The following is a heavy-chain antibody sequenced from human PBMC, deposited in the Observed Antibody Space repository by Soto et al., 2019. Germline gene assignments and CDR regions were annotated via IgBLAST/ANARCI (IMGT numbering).Heavy chain of an antibody. CDR2: IVPLFGTA. CDR3: ARDGDPGYSFWSGPLGGGRFDP. CDR1: GGTFGNTA. Sequence: QVQLVQSGAEVKEPGSSVNVSCKTSGGTFGNTAVTWVRQVPGQGLEWIGGIVPLFGTANYAQKFRGRVMITADESTSTAYMDLSSLRSDDTAIYYCARDGDPGYSFWSGPLGGGRFDPWCQGTLVTVSS. D-gene: IGHD3-3*01. J-gene: IGHJ5*02. V-gene: IGHV1-69*12.